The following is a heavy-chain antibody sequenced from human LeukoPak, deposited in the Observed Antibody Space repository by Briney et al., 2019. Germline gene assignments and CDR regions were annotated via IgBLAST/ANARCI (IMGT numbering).Heavy chain of an antibody. D-gene: IGHD2-2*03. Sequence: GGSLRLSCAASGFTFSSYSMNWVRQAPGKGLEWVSSISSSSSYIYYADSVKGRFTISRDNAKSSLYLQMNSLRAEDTAVYYCARDVDIVVVGDYWGQGTLVTVSS. CDR1: GFTFSSYS. CDR3: ARDVDIVVVGDY. V-gene: IGHV3-21*04. CDR2: ISSSSSYI. J-gene: IGHJ4*02.